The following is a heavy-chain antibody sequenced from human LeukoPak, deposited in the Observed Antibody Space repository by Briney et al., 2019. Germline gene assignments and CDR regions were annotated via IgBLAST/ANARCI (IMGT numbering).Heavy chain of an antibody. V-gene: IGHV1-24*01. CDR2: FDPEDGET. CDR3: AKMGHSILTGDYYYYMDV. CDR1: GYTLTELS. Sequence: GASVKVSCKVSGYTLTELSMHWVRQAPGKGLEWMGGFDPEDGETIYAQKFQGRVTMTEDTSTDTAYMELSSLRSEDTAVYFCAKMGHSILTGDYYYYMDVWGKGTTVTVSS. D-gene: IGHD3-9*01. J-gene: IGHJ6*03.